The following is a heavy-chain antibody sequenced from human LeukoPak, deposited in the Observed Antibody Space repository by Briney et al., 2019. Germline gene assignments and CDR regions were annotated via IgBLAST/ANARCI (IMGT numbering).Heavy chain of an antibody. D-gene: IGHD3-3*01. V-gene: IGHV4-34*01. CDR3: ARGRVLRFLEWLPKNYYCYMDV. CDR2: INHSGST. CDR1: GGSFSGYY. J-gene: IGHJ6*03. Sequence: SETLSLTCAVYGGSFSGYYWSWIRQPPGKGLEWIGEINHSGSTNYNPSLKSRVTISVDTSKNQFSLKLSSVTAADTAVYYCARGRVLRFLEWLPKNYYCYMDVWGKGTTVTVSS.